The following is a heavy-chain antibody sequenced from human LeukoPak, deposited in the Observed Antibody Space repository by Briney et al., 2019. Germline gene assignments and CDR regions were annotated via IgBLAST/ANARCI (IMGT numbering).Heavy chain of an antibody. Sequence: TGGSLRLSCAASGFTFSNYSMNWVRQAPGKGLEWVSSISSNSKYIYYADSVKGRFTISRDNAKNSLYLQMNSLRAEDTAVYYRARGLRAFGELLLGWFDPWGQGTLVTVSS. J-gene: IGHJ5*02. CDR2: ISSNSKYI. CDR1: GFTFSNYS. CDR3: ARGLRAFGELLLGWFDP. V-gene: IGHV3-21*01. D-gene: IGHD3-10*01.